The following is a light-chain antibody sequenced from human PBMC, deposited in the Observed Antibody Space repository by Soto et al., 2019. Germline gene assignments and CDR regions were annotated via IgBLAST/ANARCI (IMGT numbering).Light chain of an antibody. J-gene: IGKJ4*01. Sequence: TQSPSTLPASVGDRATLSCRADQSVSDYLAWYQQKPGQPPRLLFFDASSRASGVPHRFSAGGSGTDFTLIISSLQPEDFAVYYCQQRVNWPPTFGGGTKVEI. CDR3: QQRVNWPPT. CDR1: QSVSDY. V-gene: IGKV3-11*01. CDR2: DAS.